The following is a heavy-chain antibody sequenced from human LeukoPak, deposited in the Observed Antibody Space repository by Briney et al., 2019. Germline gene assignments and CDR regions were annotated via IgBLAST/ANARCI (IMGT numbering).Heavy chain of an antibody. D-gene: IGHD1-26*01. CDR3: ARDLGSLWDSYYGMDV. J-gene: IGHJ6*02. CDR2: INPSSGGT. Sequence: ASVKVSRKASGYTFTGYYMHWVRQAPGQGLEWMGRINPSSGGTNYAQKFQGRVTTTRDTSISTAYMELSRLRSDDTAVYYCARDLGSLWDSYYGMDVWGQGTTVTVSS. V-gene: IGHV1-2*06. CDR1: GYTFTGYY.